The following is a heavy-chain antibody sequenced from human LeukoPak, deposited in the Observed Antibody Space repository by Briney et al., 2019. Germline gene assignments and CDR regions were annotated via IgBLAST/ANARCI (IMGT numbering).Heavy chain of an antibody. V-gene: IGHV4-59*08. Sequence: SETLSLTCTVSGGSISSYYWSWIRQPPGKGLEWIGYIYYSGSTNYNPSLKSRVTISVDTSKNQFSLKLSSVTAADTAVYYCARGIRVSNDFWRGYDYNWFDPWGQGTLVTVSS. J-gene: IGHJ5*02. CDR2: IYYSGST. CDR1: GGSISSYY. CDR3: ARGIRVSNDFWRGYDYNWFDP. D-gene: IGHD3-3*01.